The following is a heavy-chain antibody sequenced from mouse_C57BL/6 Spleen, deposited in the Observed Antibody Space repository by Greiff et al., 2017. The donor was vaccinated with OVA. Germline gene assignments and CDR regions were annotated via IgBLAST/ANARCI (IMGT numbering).Heavy chain of an antibody. V-gene: IGHV5-9-1*02. CDR1: GFTFSSYA. Sequence: EVHLVESGEGLVKPGGSLKLSCAASGFTFSSYAMSWVRQTPEKRLEWVAYISSGGDYIYYADTVKGRFTISRDNARNTLYLQMSSLKSEDTAMYYCTIYDGYYGFAYWGQGTLVTVSA. CDR3: TIYDGYYGFAY. D-gene: IGHD2-3*01. CDR2: ISSGGDYI. J-gene: IGHJ3*01.